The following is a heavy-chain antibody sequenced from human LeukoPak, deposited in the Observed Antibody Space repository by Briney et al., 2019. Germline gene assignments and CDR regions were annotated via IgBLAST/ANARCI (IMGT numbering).Heavy chain of an antibody. Sequence: ASVKVSCKASGYTFTNYGISWVRQAPGQGLEWMGWISAHNGNTNYAQKVQDRITMTTDTSSSTAYMELTSLRSGDTAVYYCARGPYNYGSGSPLNAFDMWGQGTMVTVSS. CDR3: ARGPYNYGSGSPLNAFDM. CDR1: GYTFTNYG. CDR2: ISAHNGNT. D-gene: IGHD3-10*01. V-gene: IGHV1-18*01. J-gene: IGHJ3*02.